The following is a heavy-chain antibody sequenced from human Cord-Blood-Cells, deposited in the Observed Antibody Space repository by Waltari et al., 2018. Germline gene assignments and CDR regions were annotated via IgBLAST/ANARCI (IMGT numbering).Heavy chain of an antibody. Sequence: EVQLVESGGGLIPPGGSLRHLCGASGFTVSSNYIAWVRQAPGKGLEWVSVIYSGGSTYYADSVKGRFTISRDNSKNTLYLQMNSLRAEDTAVYYCARASLPIDAFDIWGQGTMVTVSS. CDR1: GFTVSSNY. CDR3: ARASLPIDAFDI. D-gene: IGHD2-15*01. J-gene: IGHJ3*02. V-gene: IGHV3-53*01. CDR2: IYSGGST.